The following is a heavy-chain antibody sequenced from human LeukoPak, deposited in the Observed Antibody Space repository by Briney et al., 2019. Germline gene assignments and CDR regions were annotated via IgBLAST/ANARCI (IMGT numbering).Heavy chain of an antibody. CDR3: ARNLLTYNWNDGPPGLYGMDV. V-gene: IGHV2-5*02. Sequence: ESGRTLVNPTQTLTLTCTFSGFSLSTSGVGVGWIGQPPGKALEWLALIYWDDDKRYSPSLKSRLTITKDTSKNQVVLTMTNMDPVDTATYYCARNLLTYNWNDGPPGLYGMDVWGQGTTVTVSS. J-gene: IGHJ6*02. CDR1: GFSLSTSGVG. CDR2: IYWDDDK. D-gene: IGHD1-20*01.